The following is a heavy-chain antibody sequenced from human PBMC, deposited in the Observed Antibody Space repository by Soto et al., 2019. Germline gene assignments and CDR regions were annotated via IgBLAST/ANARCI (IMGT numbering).Heavy chain of an antibody. D-gene: IGHD3-22*01. Sequence: QMRLQESGPGLVQASQTLSLTCSVTGGCVTGGRYYWTWLRQVPGKGREWVGNIEYSGSASYNPFLKSRLSISVNTSYNRFSLILTVVTAADTAFFCCARDRSVYNSVRARHFDYWGQGTLVTVSS. CDR2: IEYSGSA. V-gene: IGHV4-31*03. J-gene: IGHJ4*02. CDR1: GGCVTGGRYY. CDR3: ARDRSVYNSVRARHFDY.